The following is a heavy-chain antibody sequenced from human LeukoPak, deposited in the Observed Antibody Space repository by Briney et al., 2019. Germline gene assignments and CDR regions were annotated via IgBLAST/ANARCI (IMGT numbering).Heavy chain of an antibody. CDR2: ISGGASST. CDR1: GFTFDDYA. Sequence: GGSLRLSCAASGFTFDDYAMHWVRQAPGKGLEWVSAISGGASSTYYADFVKGRFTISRDNSKNTLYLQMNSLRAEDTAVYYCAKAKGDYGSSGYYYFDYWGQGTLVTVSS. J-gene: IGHJ4*02. D-gene: IGHD3-22*01. CDR3: AKAKGDYGSSGYYYFDY. V-gene: IGHV3-23*01.